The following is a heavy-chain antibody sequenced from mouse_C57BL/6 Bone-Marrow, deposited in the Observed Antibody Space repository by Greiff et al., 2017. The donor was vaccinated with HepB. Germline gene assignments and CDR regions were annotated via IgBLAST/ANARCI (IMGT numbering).Heavy chain of an antibody. J-gene: IGHJ1*03. V-gene: IGHV1-69*01. CDR3: ARPQYYGSSYGYFDV. D-gene: IGHD1-1*01. CDR2: IDPSDSYT. CDR1: GYTFTSYW. Sequence: VQLQQPGAELVMPGASVKLSCKASGYTFTSYWMHWVKQRPGQGLEWIGEIDPSDSYTNYNQKFKGKSTLTVDKSSSTAYMQLSSLTSEDSAVYDCARPQYYGSSYGYFDVWGTGTTVTVSS.